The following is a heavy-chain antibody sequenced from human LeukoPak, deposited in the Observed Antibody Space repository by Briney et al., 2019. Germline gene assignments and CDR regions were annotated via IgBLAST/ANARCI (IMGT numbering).Heavy chain of an antibody. CDR2: ISAYNGNT. Sequence: ASVTVSCTASGYTLTNYGINWVRQAPGQGLEWMGWISAYNGNTIYAQKLQGRVTMTTDTSTSTAYMELRSLRSDDTAVYYCARDRPSYGDYDYWGQGTLVTVSS. J-gene: IGHJ4*02. CDR3: ARDRPSYGDYDY. CDR1: GYTLTNYG. D-gene: IGHD4-17*01. V-gene: IGHV1-18*01.